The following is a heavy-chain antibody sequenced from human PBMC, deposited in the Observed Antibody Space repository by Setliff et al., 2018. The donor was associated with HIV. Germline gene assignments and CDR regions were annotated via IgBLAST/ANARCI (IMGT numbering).Heavy chain of an antibody. CDR3: SSDYGDYGAFDV. CDR1: GGSKRSDYHF. D-gene: IGHD4-17*01. V-gene: IGHV4-30-4*08. CDR2: MHYSGNT. J-gene: IGHJ3*01. Sequence: PSETLSLTCTVSGGSKRSDYHFWTWKRQPPGKGLEWIGYMHYSGNTYYNPSLKTRVTISIDASRNHFSLNLSSVTAADTAVYYCSSDYGDYGAFDVWGQGTMVTVSS.